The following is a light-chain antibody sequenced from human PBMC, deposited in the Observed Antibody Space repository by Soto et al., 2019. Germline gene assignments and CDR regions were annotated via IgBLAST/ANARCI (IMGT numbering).Light chain of an antibody. Sequence: QSALTQPPSASGSPGQSDTISCTGTSSDVDGYNYVSWYQQYPGRAPKLMIYEVTKRPSGVPDRFSGSKTGNTASLTVSGLQADDEADYYCSSYAASNNFYFVFGGGTKLTVL. CDR1: SSDVDGYNY. CDR2: EVT. V-gene: IGLV2-8*01. J-gene: IGLJ3*02. CDR3: SSYAASNNFYFV.